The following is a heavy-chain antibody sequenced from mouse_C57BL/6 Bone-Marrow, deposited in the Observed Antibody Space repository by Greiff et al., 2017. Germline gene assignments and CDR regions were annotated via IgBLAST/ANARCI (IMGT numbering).Heavy chain of an antibody. CDR1: AYTFTSYW. CDR2: IDPSDSYT. J-gene: IGHJ1*03. D-gene: IGHD1-1*01. V-gene: IGHV1-69*01. CDR3: ATEFYYYGSSYWYFDV. Sequence: QVQLKQPGAELVMPGASVKLSCKASAYTFTSYWMHWVKQRPGQGFEWIGEIDPSDSYTNYNQKFKGKSPWTVDKSSSTAYMQLSSLTSEDSAVYYCATEFYYYGSSYWYFDVWGTGTTVTVSS.